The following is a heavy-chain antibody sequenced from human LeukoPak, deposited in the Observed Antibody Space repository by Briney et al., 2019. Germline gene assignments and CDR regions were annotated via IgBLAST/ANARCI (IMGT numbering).Heavy chain of an antibody. V-gene: IGHV4-34*01. Sequence: SSETLSLTCAVYGGSFSGYYWSWIRQPPGKGLEWIGEINHSGSTNYNPSLKSRVTISVDTSKNQFSLELSSVTAADTAVYYCARLTLDTAMAPNWFDPWGQGTLVTVSS. CDR3: ARLTLDTAMAPNWFDP. CDR2: INHSGST. D-gene: IGHD5-18*01. CDR1: GGSFSGYY. J-gene: IGHJ5*02.